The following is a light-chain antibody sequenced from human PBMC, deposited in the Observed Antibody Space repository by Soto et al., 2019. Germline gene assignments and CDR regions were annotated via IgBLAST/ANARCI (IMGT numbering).Light chain of an antibody. CDR2: GAS. V-gene: IGKV3-20*01. Sequence: IVLTHSPGTLTLSPGERATLSCRASQSVTSYLAWYQQKPGQAPRLLIYGASFRATDVPDRFTAGGSGTDFTLTISRLEPEDYAVYYCQQYGRARLTFGGGTKV. CDR3: QQYGRARLT. J-gene: IGKJ4*01. CDR1: QSVTSY.